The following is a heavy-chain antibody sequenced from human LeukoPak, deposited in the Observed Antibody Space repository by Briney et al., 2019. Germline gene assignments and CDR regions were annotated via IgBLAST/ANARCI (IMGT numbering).Heavy chain of an antibody. J-gene: IGHJ3*02. CDR3: AKDNPTTYTPEGQENYAFDI. CDR2: ISGSGGST. D-gene: IGHD1-7*01. CDR1: GFTFSSYA. V-gene: IGHV3-23*01. Sequence: GGSLRLSCAASGFTFSSYAMSWVRQAPGKGLEWVSAISGSGGSTYYADSVKGRFTISRDNSKNTLYLQMNSLRAEDTAVYYCAKDNPTTYTPEGQENYAFDIWGQGTMVTVSS.